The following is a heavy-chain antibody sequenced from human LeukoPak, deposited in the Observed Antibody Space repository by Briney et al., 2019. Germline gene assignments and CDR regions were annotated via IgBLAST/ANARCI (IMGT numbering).Heavy chain of an antibody. V-gene: IGHV3-23*01. CDR2: ISGSDNST. CDR3: AKVFANYYDSSGYYPYPFDY. D-gene: IGHD3-22*01. CDR1: GFTFNSYA. J-gene: IGHJ4*02. Sequence: GGSLRLSCAASGFTFNSYAFNWVRQAPGKGLEWVSAISGSDNSTYYADSVKGRFTISRDNSKNTLYLQMNSLRAQDTAVYYCAKVFANYYDSSGYYPYPFDYWGQGTLVTVSS.